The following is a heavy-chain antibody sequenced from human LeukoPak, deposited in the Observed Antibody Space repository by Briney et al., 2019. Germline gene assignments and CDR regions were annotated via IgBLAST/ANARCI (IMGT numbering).Heavy chain of an antibody. CDR1: GESVSSKNGA. CDR2: TYYRSKWYN. CDR3: ARDEGASGWHTFDH. D-gene: IGHD6-19*01. Sequence: SQTLSLTCAISGESVSSKNGAWNWIRQSPPRGLEWLGRTYYRSKWYNDYAVSMNGRITINPDTSKNQFSLQLNSVTPDDTAVYYCARDEGASGWHTFDHWGQGTLVTVSS. J-gene: IGHJ4*02. V-gene: IGHV6-1*01.